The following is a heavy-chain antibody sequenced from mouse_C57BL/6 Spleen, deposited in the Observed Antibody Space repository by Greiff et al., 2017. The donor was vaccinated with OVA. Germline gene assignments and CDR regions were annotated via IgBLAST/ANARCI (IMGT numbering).Heavy chain of an antibody. Sequence: VQLQQSGTVLARPGASVKMSCKTSGYTFTSYWMHWVKQRPGQGLEWIGAIYPGNSDTSYNQKFKGKAKLTAVPSASTAYMELSSLTNEDSAVYYCTREGEIYYGYDEKAWFAYWGQGTLVTVSA. CDR3: TREGEIYYGYDEKAWFAY. J-gene: IGHJ3*01. CDR2: IYPGNSDT. D-gene: IGHD2-2*01. CDR1: GYTFTSYW. V-gene: IGHV1-5*01.